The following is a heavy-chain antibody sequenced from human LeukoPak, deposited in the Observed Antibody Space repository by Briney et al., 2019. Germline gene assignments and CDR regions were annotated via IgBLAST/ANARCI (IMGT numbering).Heavy chain of an antibody. V-gene: IGHV4-30-4*02. CDR2: IYYTGST. J-gene: IGHJ4*02. CDR1: GASISSGDDY. D-gene: IGHD2-2*01. Sequence: PSDTLTLTCNVSGASISSGDDYWGWIRQPPGKGLEWIGYIYYTGSTSYNPSLNSRPTMSVDTSKNHFSLKLSSVTAADTAVYYCARVRSGTSDFGTFDYWGQGTLVTVSS. CDR3: ARVRSGTSDFGTFDY.